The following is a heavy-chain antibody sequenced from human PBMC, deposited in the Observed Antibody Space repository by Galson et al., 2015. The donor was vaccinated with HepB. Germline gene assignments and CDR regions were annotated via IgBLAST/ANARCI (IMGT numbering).Heavy chain of an antibody. V-gene: IGHV3-23*01. CDR1: GFTFSRLG. Sequence: SLRLSCAASGFTFSRLGMTWVRQAPGKGLECVAAIGVSSTTDYADSVKGRLTISRENSKNMLLLQMNNLRAEDTAVYYCAKGTTDIDYWGQGTLVTVSS. D-gene: IGHD1-1*01. CDR3: AKGTTDIDY. J-gene: IGHJ4*02. CDR2: IGVSSTT.